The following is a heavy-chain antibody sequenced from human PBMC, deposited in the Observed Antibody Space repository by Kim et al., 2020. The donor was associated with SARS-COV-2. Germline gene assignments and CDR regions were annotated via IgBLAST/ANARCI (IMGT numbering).Heavy chain of an antibody. CDR3: AKSHRITIFGVAPAYYYYGMDV. J-gene: IGHJ6*02. D-gene: IGHD3-3*01. CDR2: ISGSGGST. V-gene: IGHV3-23*01. Sequence: GGSLRLSCAASGFTFSSYAMSWVRQAPGKGLEWVSAISGSGGSTYYADSVKGRFTISRDNSKNTLYLQMNSLRAEDTAVYYCAKSHRITIFGVAPAYYYYGMDVWGQGTTVTVSS. CDR1: GFTFSSYA.